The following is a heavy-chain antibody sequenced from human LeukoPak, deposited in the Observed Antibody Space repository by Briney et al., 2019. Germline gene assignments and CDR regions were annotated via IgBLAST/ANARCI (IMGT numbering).Heavy chain of an antibody. D-gene: IGHD6-13*01. CDR3: ARFLRRRDSSWYFDY. Sequence: GGSLRLSCAASGFTFSSYAMSWVRQAPGKGLEWVSAISGSGGNTYYADSVKGRFTISRDNSKNTLYLQMNSLRAEDTAVYYCARFLRRRDSSWYFDYWGQGTLVTVSS. J-gene: IGHJ4*02. CDR2: ISGSGGNT. CDR1: GFTFSSYA. V-gene: IGHV3-23*01.